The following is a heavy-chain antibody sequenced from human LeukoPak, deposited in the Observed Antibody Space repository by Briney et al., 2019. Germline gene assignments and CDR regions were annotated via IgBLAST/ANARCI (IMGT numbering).Heavy chain of an antibody. CDR1: GFSFSSIA. J-gene: IGHJ4*02. D-gene: IGHD3-16*01. Sequence: GGSLRLSCAASGFSFSSIAMYWVRQAPGKGLEWVAVISYDGSNKYYADSVKGRFTISRDNSNNTLYLQMNSLRDEDTAVYYCARRLGRDYLDYWGQGTLITVSS. CDR3: ARRLGRDYLDY. CDR2: ISYDGSNK. V-gene: IGHV3-30-3*01.